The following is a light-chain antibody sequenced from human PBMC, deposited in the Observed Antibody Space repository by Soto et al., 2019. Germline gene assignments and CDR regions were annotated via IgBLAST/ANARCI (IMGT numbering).Light chain of an antibody. V-gene: IGLV2-14*01. CDR2: DVS. Sequence: QSVLTQPASVSGSPGQSITISCTGTSSDVGGYNYVSWYQQHPGKAPKLMISDVSNRPSGVSNRFSGSKSGNTASLTISGLQAEDEADYYCSSYSTSSTPYLFGSGTQLTVL. CDR1: SSDVGGYNY. J-gene: IGLJ7*01. CDR3: SSYSTSSTPYL.